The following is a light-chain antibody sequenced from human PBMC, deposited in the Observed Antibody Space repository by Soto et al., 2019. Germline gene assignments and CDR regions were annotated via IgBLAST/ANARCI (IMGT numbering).Light chain of an antibody. J-gene: IGKJ4*01. CDR1: PNIRSR. CDR3: EQLNTYPLT. CDR2: DAS. V-gene: IGKV1-5*01. Sequence: DFQMTQSPSTLSASVADRVTITCLASPNIRSRLAWFQQKPGKAPKLLIYDASSLESGVPSRFSGSGSGTEFTLTISSLQPDDFATYYCEQLNTYPLTFGGGTKVDIK.